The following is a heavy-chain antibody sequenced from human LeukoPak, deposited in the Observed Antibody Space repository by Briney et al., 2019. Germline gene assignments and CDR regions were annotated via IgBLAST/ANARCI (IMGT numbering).Heavy chain of an antibody. Sequence: GGSLRLSCAASGFTFSSYAMHWVRQAPGKGLEWVAVISYDGSNKYYADSVKGRFTISRDNSKNTLYLQMNSLRVEDTAVYFCVRDSLAVSNGLDIWGQGTTVIVSS. CDR1: GFTFSSYA. J-gene: IGHJ3*02. CDR3: VRDSLAVSNGLDI. V-gene: IGHV3-30*04. CDR2: ISYDGSNK. D-gene: IGHD6-19*01.